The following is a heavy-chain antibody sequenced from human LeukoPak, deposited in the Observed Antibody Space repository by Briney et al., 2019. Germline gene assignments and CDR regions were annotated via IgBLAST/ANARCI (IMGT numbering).Heavy chain of an antibody. V-gene: IGHV3-53*01. CDR3: ARSPGNYFDY. J-gene: IGHJ4*02. Sequence: GGSLRLSCAASGFTFSSYAMSWVRQAPGKGLEWVSLTYSGGFTNYADSVKGRFTISRDNSKNTLYLQMNTLRAEDTAVYYCARSPGNYFDYWGQGTLVTVSS. CDR2: TYSGGFT. CDR1: GFTFSSYA.